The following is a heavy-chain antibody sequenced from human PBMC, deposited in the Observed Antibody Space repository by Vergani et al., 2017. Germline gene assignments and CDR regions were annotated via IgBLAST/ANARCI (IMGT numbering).Heavy chain of an antibody. CDR3: ARESMAAACRYYYYYYGMDV. J-gene: IGHJ6*02. CDR2: IKQDGSEK. CDR1: GFTFSSYW. Sequence: EVQLVESGGGLVQPGGSLRLSCAASGFTFSSYWMSWVRKAPGKGREWVANIKQDGSEKYYVDSVKGRCTISRDNAKNSLYLLMNSLSAEDTAVYYCARESMAAACRYYYYYYGMDVWGQGTTVTVSS. V-gene: IGHV3-7*01. D-gene: IGHD6-13*01.